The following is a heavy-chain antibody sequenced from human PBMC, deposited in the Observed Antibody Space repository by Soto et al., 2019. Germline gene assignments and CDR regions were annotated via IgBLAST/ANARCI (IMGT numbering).Heavy chain of an antibody. CDR1: GFPFSNYA. CDR2: ISYDSTYK. Sequence: GGSLRLSCAASGFPFSNYAIHWVRQAPGKGLEWVAAISYDSTYKYYADSVKGRFTISRDNSKNTLYLQMNSLRAEDTAVYYCATSTSPSYGMDVWGQGTTVTVSS. J-gene: IGHJ6*02. CDR3: ATSTSPSYGMDV. D-gene: IGHD2-2*01. V-gene: IGHV3-30*14.